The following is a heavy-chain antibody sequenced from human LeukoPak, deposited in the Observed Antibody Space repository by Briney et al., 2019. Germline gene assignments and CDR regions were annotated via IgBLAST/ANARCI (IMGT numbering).Heavy chain of an antibody. D-gene: IGHD3-9*01. CDR3: ARYFDWLSIDY. J-gene: IGHJ4*02. V-gene: IGHV3-74*01. CDR1: GFTFSAYW. Sequence: GGSLRLSCAASGFTFSAYWMHWVRQVPGKGLVWVSRINNDGTATFFADSVKGRFTISRDNAKNPLYLQMNSLRAEDTAVYYCARYFDWLSIDYWGQGTLVTVSS. CDR2: INNDGTAT.